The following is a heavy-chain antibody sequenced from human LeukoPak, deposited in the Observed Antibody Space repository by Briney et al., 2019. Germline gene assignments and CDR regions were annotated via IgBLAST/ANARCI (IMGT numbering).Heavy chain of an antibody. J-gene: IGHJ4*02. V-gene: IGHV3-33*01. CDR2: IWYDESRK. D-gene: IGHD2-2*01. CDR1: GFTFRNYG. CDR3: ARDDCSTTSCLAY. Sequence: GTSLRLSCTTSGFTFRNYGMHWVRQAPGKGLEWVSVIWYDESRKYYADSVKGRFTISRGISKNTLYLQMNSLRAEDTAFYYCARDDCSTTSCLAYWGQGTLVTVSS.